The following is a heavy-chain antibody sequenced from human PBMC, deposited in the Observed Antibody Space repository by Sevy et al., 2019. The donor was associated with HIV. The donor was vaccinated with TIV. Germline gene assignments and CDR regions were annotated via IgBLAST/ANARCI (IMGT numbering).Heavy chain of an antibody. Sequence: EESLKISCKGSGYSFTSYWIGWVRQMPGKGLKWMGIIYPGHSDTRHSPSFQGQVTISAGMSISTAYLQWSSLKTSDTAMYHCARPAHSRAWFDPWGQGTLVPVSS. CDR3: ARPAHSRAWFDP. CDR2: IYPGHSDT. V-gene: IGHV5-51*01. D-gene: IGHD3-10*01. CDR1: GYSFTSYW. J-gene: IGHJ5*02.